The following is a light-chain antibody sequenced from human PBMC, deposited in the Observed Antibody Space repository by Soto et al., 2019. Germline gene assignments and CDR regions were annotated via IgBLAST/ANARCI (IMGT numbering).Light chain of an antibody. Sequence: QSVLTQPASVSGSPGQSISISCIGTSRDVGAFNYVSWYQHHPGKAPQLIIYDVSSRPSGVSNRFSASKSGNTASLTISGLQTEDEADYYCSSYTTRNTEVFGSGTKVTVL. CDR1: SRDVGAFNY. CDR3: SSYTTRNTEV. V-gene: IGLV2-14*03. CDR2: DVS. J-gene: IGLJ1*01.